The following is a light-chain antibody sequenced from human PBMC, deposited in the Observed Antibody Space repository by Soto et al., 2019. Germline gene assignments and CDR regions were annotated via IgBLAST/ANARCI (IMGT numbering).Light chain of an antibody. Sequence: IPITQSPSPLTASVGDIVTITCRASQSISSYLNWYQQKPGKAPKLLIYAASSLQSGVPSRFSGSGSGTDFTLTISSLQPEDFATYYCQQSYTSPPWTFGQGTKVDIK. V-gene: IGKV1-39*01. J-gene: IGKJ1*01. CDR3: QQSYTSPPWT. CDR2: AAS. CDR1: QSISSY.